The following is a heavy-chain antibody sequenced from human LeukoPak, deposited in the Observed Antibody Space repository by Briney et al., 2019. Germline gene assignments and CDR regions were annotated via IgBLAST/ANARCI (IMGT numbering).Heavy chain of an antibody. D-gene: IGHD4-17*01. CDR2: IIPIFGTA. CDR3: ARAPSATVTTEAAFDI. J-gene: IGHJ3*02. Sequence: GASVKVSCKASGGTFSSYAISWVRQAPGQGLEWMGGIIPIFGTANYAQKFQGRVTITADKSTSTAYMELSSLRSEDTAVYYCARAPSATVTTEAAFDIWGQGTMVTVSS. V-gene: IGHV1-69*06. CDR1: GGTFSSYA.